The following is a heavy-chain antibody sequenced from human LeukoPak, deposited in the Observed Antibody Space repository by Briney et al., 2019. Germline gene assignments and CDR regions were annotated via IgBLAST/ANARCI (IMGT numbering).Heavy chain of an antibody. Sequence: SETLSLTCTVSGGSISGSYWSWIRQPPAKGREWIAYMYNSGSTNYNPSLKGRVTISIDTSKNQFSLKLSSLTAADTAIYYCARGIESYGDYGYWGQGILVTVSS. V-gene: IGHV4-59*01. CDR2: MYNSGST. CDR3: ARGIESYGDYGY. CDR1: GGSISGSY. D-gene: IGHD4-17*01. J-gene: IGHJ4*02.